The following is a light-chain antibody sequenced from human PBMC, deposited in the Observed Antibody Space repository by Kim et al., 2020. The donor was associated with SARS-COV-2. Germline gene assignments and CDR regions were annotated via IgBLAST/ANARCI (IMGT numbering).Light chain of an antibody. V-gene: IGLV10-54*01. CDR3: SAWDSSLSGWV. CDR2: RDN. Sequence: QRASLIRTGNNNNVSYQVAVWKQQHQGHLAKVLSYRDNNRPSGISERLSAARSGDTASLTITGLQPEDEADYYCSAWDSSLSGWVFGGGTQLTVL. J-gene: IGLJ3*02. CDR1: NNNVSYQV.